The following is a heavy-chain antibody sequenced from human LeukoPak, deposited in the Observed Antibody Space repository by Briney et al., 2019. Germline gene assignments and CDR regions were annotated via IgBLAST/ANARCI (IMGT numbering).Heavy chain of an antibody. D-gene: IGHD5-18*01. V-gene: IGHV4-34*01. CDR3: ARTGTAMVKGVYYYYGMDV. CDR2: INHSGST. CDR1: GGSFSGYY. Sequence: TETLSLTCAVYGGSFSGYYWSWIRQPPGKGLEWIGEINHSGSTNYNPSLKSRVAISVDTSKNQFSLKLSSVTAADTAVYYCARTGTAMVKGVYYYYGMDVWGQGTTVTVSS. J-gene: IGHJ6*02.